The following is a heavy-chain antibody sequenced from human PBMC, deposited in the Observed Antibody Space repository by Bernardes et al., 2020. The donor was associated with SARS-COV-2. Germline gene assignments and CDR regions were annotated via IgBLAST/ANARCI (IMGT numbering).Heavy chain of an antibody. J-gene: IGHJ5*02. V-gene: IGHV3-33*01. CDR1: GFSLSDYG. CDR2: IFFDGSTE. Sequence: GSLRLSCEASGFSLSDYGMHWVRQAPGKGLEWVAGIFFDGSTEYYADSVKGRFTISRDNFRNTLFLQMNVVRGEDTATYYCARATKTNCANRICDGGWFDPWGQGTLVTVSS. D-gene: IGHD2-8*01. CDR3: ARATKTNCANRICDGGWFDP.